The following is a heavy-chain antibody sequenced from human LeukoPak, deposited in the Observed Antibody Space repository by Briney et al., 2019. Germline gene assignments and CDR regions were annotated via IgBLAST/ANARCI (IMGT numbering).Heavy chain of an antibody. CDR3: ANLKGRIQGMDV. CDR2: ISGSGGST. CDR1: GFTFSSYA. Sequence: PGGSLRLSCAASGFTFSSYAMSWVRQAPGKGLEWVSAISGSGGSTYYADSVKGRFTISRDNSKNTLYLQMNSLRAEDTAVYYCANLKGRIQGMDVWGQGTTVTVSS. J-gene: IGHJ6*02. V-gene: IGHV3-23*01. D-gene: IGHD5-18*01.